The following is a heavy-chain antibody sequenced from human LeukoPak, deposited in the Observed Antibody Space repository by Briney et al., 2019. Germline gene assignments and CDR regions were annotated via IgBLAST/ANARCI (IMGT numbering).Heavy chain of an antibody. CDR2: IHSRGTT. V-gene: IGHV4-59*13. Sequence: PSETLSLTCSVSGVSITNYYWNWIRQSPGKGLEWLGNIHSRGTTNYNPSLKSRVTLSLDTSKCQFALKVSSVTAADTAVYYCARDEYGDFQGFDFWGQGTRVTVSS. CDR3: ARDEYGDFQGFDF. J-gene: IGHJ4*02. D-gene: IGHD4-17*01. CDR1: GVSITNYY.